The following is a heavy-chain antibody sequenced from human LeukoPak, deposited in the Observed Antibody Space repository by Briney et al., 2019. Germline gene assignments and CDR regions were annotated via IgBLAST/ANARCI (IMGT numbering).Heavy chain of an antibody. CDR3: ARDIVVVGFDY. J-gene: IGHJ4*02. CDR2: ISSSSSYI. CDR1: GFTFSSYS. V-gene: IGHV3-21*01. Sequence: GGSLRLSCAASGFTFSSYSMNWVRQAPGKGLEWVSSISSSSSYIYYADSVKGRFTISRDNAKNSLHLQMNSLRAEDTAVYYCARDIVVVGFDYWGQGTLVTVSS. D-gene: IGHD3-22*01.